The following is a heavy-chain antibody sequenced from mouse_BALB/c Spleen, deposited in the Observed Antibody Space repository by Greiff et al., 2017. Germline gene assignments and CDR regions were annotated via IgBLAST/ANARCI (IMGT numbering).Heavy chain of an antibody. CDR3: ARGDGYYALFAY. J-gene: IGHJ3*01. V-gene: IGHV1S126*01. Sequence: QVQLKQSGPQLVRPGASVKISCKASGYSFTSYWMHWVKQRPGQGLEWIGMIDPSDSETRLNQKFKDKATLTVDKSSSTAYMQLSSPTSEDSAVYCCARGDGYYALFAYWGQGTLVTVSA. CDR1: GYSFTSYW. D-gene: IGHD2-3*01. CDR2: IDPSDSET.